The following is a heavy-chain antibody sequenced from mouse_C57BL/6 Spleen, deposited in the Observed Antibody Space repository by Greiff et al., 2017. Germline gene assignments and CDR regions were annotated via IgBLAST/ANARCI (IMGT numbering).Heavy chain of an antibody. CDR1: GYTFTSYW. CDR3: ARRTTVVAAKDY. D-gene: IGHD1-1*01. Sequence: QVQLQQPGAELVKPGASVKLSCKASGYTFTSYWMQWVKQRPGQGLEWIGEIDPSDSYTNYNQKFKGKATLTVDTSSSTAYMQLSSLTSEDAAVYYCARRTTVVAAKDYWGQGTTLTVSS. V-gene: IGHV1-50*01. J-gene: IGHJ2*01. CDR2: IDPSDSYT.